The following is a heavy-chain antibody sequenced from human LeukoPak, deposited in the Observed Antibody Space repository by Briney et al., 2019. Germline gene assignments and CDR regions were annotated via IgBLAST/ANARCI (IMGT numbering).Heavy chain of an antibody. J-gene: IGHJ4*02. CDR2: IKQDGSET. V-gene: IGHV3-7*01. Sequence: GGSLRLSCAASGFTFSRNWMTWVRQAPGKGLEWVGNIKQDGSETYYVDSVKGRFTISRDNTKNSLQLQMNSLRAEDTAVYYCAKEGAMVRGVNLDYWGQGTLVTVSS. CDR1: GFTFSRNW. D-gene: IGHD3-10*01. CDR3: AKEGAMVRGVNLDY.